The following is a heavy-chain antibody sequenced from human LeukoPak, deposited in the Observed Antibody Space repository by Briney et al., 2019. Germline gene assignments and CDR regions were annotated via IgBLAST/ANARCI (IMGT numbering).Heavy chain of an antibody. CDR1: GFTFSSLT. CDR3: VNQISGWVS. Sequence: GGSLRLSCAASGFTFSSLTMHWVRQAPGKGLEYVPAISSNGGSTFYADSVKGRFSISRDNSKNTLYLQMSSLRAEDTAVYYCVNQISGWVSWGQGTLVTVSS. V-gene: IGHV3-64D*06. J-gene: IGHJ5*02. CDR2: ISSNGGST. D-gene: IGHD6-19*01.